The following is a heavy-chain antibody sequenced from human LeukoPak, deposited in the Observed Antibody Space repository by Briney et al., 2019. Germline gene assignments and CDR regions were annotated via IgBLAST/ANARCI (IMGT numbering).Heavy chain of an antibody. CDR2: ISAYNGNT. Sequence: ASVKVSCKASGYTFTSYGISWVRQAPGQGLEWMGWISAYNGNTNYAQKLQGRVTMTTDTSTSTAYMELRSLRSDDTAVYYCARANGQIVVVTAIDWYFDLWGRGTLVTVSS. D-gene: IGHD2-21*02. CDR3: ARANGQIVVVTAIDWYFDL. J-gene: IGHJ2*01. CDR1: GYTFTSYG. V-gene: IGHV1-18*01.